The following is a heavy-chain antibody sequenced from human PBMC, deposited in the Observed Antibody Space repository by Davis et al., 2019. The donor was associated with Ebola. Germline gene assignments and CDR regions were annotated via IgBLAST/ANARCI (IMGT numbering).Heavy chain of an antibody. CDR1: GFTFSTYS. CDR3: ARDSDGFGELLYDY. Sequence: GESLKISCVVSGFTFSTYSMNWVRQAPGKGLEWVSYISSSSSTIYYADSVKGRFTISRNNAKNSLYLQMNSLRDEDTAVYYCARDSDGFGELLYDYWGQGTLVTVSS. J-gene: IGHJ4*02. CDR2: ISSSSSTI. D-gene: IGHD3-10*01. V-gene: IGHV3-48*02.